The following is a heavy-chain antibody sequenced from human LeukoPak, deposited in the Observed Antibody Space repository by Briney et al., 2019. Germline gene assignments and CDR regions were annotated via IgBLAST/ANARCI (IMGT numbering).Heavy chain of an antibody. V-gene: IGHV4-34*01. CDR3: AHSSDYQQH. Sequence: SETLSLTCAVHGGSFSAYYWSWIRQPPGKGLEWIGEINHGGSTNYNPSLKGRVTISVDTSQNQVSLKLSSVTAADTAVYYCAHSSDYQQHCGQGTLVTVSS. J-gene: IGHJ1*01. D-gene: IGHD3-22*01. CDR2: INHGGST. CDR1: GGSFSAYY.